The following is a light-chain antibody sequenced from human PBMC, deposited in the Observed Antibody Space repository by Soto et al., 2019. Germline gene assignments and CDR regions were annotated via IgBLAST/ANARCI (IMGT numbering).Light chain of an antibody. CDR3: LSYAGSYNFV. Sequence: QSALTQPRSVSGSPGQSITISCTGSSSDVGSYNYVSWYQQHPGQAPKFMIYDVNERPSGVSHRFSGSKSGNTASLTISGLQADDEADYYCLSYAGSYNFVFGSGTKVTVL. CDR1: SSDVGSYNY. J-gene: IGLJ1*01. CDR2: DVN. V-gene: IGLV2-11*01.